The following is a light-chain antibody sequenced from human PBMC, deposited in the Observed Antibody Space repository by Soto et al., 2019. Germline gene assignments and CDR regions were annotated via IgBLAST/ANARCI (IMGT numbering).Light chain of an antibody. CDR1: QSVGNNY. Sequence: EIVLTQSPGTLSLSPGERVTLSCRASQSVGNNYLAWYRQKPGQAPRILIYGASHRATGIPDRFSGSGSGTDFTLTISRLEPEDFAVYYCQHYGSSPPITFGPGTKVEIK. J-gene: IGKJ3*01. CDR2: GAS. V-gene: IGKV3-20*01. CDR3: QHYGSSPPIT.